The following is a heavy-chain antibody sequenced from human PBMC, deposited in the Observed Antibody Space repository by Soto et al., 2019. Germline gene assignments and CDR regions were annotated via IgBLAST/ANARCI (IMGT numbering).Heavy chain of an antibody. CDR1: GGSISSGGYY. CDR2: IYYSGST. D-gene: IGHD2-15*01. CDR3: ARSDLAGYCSGGSCYSDVFDI. V-gene: IGHV4-31*03. Sequence: QVQLQESGPGLVKPSQTLSLTCTVSGGSISSGGYYWSWIRQHPGKGLEWIGYIYYSGSTYYNPSLKSRVTISVDTSKNQFSLKLSSVTAADTAVYYCARSDLAGYCSGGSCYSDVFDIWGQGTMVTVSS. J-gene: IGHJ3*02.